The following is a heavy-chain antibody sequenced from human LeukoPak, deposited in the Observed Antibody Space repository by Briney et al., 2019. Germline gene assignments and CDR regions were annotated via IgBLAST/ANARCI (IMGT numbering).Heavy chain of an antibody. V-gene: IGHV1-2*02. D-gene: IGHD3-9*01. CDR3: ARSFGFYDILTGYRHYYYYYYGMDV. Sequence: ASVKVSCKASGYTFTGYYMHWVRQAPGQGLEWMGWINPNSGGTNYAQKFQGRVTMTRDTSISTAYMELSRLRSDDTAVYYCARSFGFYDILTGYRHYYYYYYGMDVWGQGTTVTVSS. J-gene: IGHJ6*02. CDR1: GYTFTGYY. CDR2: INPNSGGT.